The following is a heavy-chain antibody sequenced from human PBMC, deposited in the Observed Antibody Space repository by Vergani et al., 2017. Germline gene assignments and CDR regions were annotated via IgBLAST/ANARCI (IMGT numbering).Heavy chain of an antibody. CDR2: IHSSGTT. J-gene: IGHJ5*01. V-gene: IGHV4-61*02. D-gene: IGHD1-26*01. CDR3: ARDSWTSELRGVYWFDT. CDR1: GGPITRGSYY. Sequence: QVQLHESGPGLVKPSQTLSLTCTVSGGPITRGSYYRGWTRQPAGKGLEWIGRIHSSGTTNYNPSLTSRVTLSVDTSKNQLSLRMTSVTSADTAVYYCARDSWTSELRGVYWFDTWGQGTLVSVSS.